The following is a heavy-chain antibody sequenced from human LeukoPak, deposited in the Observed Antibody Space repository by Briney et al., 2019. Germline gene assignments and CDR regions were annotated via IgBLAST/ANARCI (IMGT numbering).Heavy chain of an antibody. CDR1: GYTFTGYY. D-gene: IGHD3-10*01. CDR2: INPNSGGT. V-gene: IGHV1-2*02. J-gene: IGHJ3*02. CDR3: ARVWAYYYYGSGSIVDDAFDI. Sequence: ASVKVSCKASGYTFTGYYMHWVRQAPGQGLEWMGWINPNSGGTSYAQKFQGRVTMTRDTSISTAYMELSRLRSDDTAVYYCARVWAYYYYGSGSIVDDAFDIWGQGTMVTVSS.